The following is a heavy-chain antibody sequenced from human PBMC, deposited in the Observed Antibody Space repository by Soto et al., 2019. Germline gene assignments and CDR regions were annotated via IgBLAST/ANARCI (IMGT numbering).Heavy chain of an antibody. D-gene: IGHD1-1*01. CDR3: ARDHHDDRSFWY. J-gene: IGHJ4*02. Sequence: ASVKVSCKASGGTFSSYTISWVRQAPGQGLEWMGRIIPILGIANYAQKFQGRVTITADKSTSTAYMELSSLRSEDTAVYYCARDHHDDRSFWYWGQGTLVTVSS. CDR2: IIPILGIA. CDR1: GGTFSSYT. V-gene: IGHV1-69*04.